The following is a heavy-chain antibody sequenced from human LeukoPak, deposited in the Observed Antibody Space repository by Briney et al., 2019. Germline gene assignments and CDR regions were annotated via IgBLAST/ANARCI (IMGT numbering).Heavy chain of an antibody. CDR1: GFTFSNYE. D-gene: IGHD4-17*01. V-gene: IGHV3-48*03. CDR2: ISSSGTLI. Sequence: GGSLRLSCAASGFTFSNYEMNWVRQAPGKGLEWVSYISSSGTLIFYSDSVKGRFTIYRDNASVSLQMNSLRAEDTALYYCARSITDYGDYDSPFFDYWGQGTLVTVSS. J-gene: IGHJ4*02. CDR3: ARSITDYGDYDSPFFDY.